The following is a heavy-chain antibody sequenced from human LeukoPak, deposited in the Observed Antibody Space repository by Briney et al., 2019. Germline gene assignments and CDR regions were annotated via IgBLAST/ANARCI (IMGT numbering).Heavy chain of an antibody. D-gene: IGHD4-17*01. V-gene: IGHV1-46*01. Sequence: ASVKVPCKASGYTFTSYYMHWVRQAPGQGLEWMGIINPSGGSTSYAQKFQGRVTMTRDTSTSTVYMELSSLRSEDTAVYYCARVDYGDYPDYWGQGTLVTVSS. CDR3: ARVDYGDYPDY. CDR2: INPSGGST. J-gene: IGHJ4*02. CDR1: GYTFTSYY.